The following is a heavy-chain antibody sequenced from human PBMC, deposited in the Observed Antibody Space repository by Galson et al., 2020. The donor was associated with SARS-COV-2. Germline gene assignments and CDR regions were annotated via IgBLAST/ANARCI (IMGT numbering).Heavy chain of an antibody. CDR1: GFSFSDYY. CDR3: VKTARVGDY. CDR2: ISQNSADI. V-gene: IGHV3-11*01. Sequence: KIGESLKISCTASGFSFSDYYMSWIRQAPGKGLEYISYISQNSADIYYVDSVKGRFTTSRDNAKKSLYLEMNSLRVEDTAVYYCVKTARVGDYWGQGTLVTVSS. D-gene: IGHD6-25*01. J-gene: IGHJ4*02.